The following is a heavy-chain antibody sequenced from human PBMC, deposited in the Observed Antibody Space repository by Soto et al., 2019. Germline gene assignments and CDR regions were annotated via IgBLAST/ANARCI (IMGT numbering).Heavy chain of an antibody. J-gene: IGHJ4*02. CDR3: ARDNLASKGDFEP. V-gene: IGHV3-21*01. D-gene: IGHD1-1*01. CDR2: ITGTSAFT. CDR1: VFICIDFE. Sequence: PVVSLRLSCSSSVFICIDFEINLFRQAPVSGLEWLSSITGTSAFTHYADSIEGRLTIYRDNPNNLLFLQMDNLRPEDTAVYYCARDNLASKGDFEPRGQGHMVNVSS.